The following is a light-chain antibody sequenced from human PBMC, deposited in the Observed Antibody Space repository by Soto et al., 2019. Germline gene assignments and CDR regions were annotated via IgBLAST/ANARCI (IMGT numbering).Light chain of an antibody. Sequence: QSVLTQLPSVSGAPGQRVTISCTGSSSNIGAGYDVHWYQQLPGTAPKLLIYGNSNRPSGVPDRFSGSKSGTSASLAITGLQAEDEADYYCQSYDSSLSPWVFGGGTKLTVL. V-gene: IGLV1-40*01. CDR2: GNS. J-gene: IGLJ3*02. CDR1: SSNIGAGYD. CDR3: QSYDSSLSPWV.